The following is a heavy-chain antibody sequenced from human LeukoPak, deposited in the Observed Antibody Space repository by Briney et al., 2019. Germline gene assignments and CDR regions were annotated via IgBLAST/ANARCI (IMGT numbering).Heavy chain of an antibody. CDR3: ARVRYGDRFDY. D-gene: IGHD4-17*01. J-gene: IGHJ4*02. CDR2: IYYSGST. V-gene: IGHV4-59*01. Sequence: SETLSLTCTVSGGSISSYYWSWIRQPPGKGLEWIGYIYYSGSTNYNPSLKSRVTISVDTSKNQFSLKLSSGTAADTAVYYCARVRYGDRFDYWGQGTLVTVSS. CDR1: GGSISSYY.